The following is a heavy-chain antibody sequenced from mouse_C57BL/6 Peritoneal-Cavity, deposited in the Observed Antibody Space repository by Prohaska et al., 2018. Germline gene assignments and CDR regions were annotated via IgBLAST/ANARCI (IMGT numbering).Heavy chain of an antibody. CDR3: ARDYDWYFDV. Sequence: QVQLKESGPGLVAPSQSLSITCTVSGFSLTRYGVHWVSQHPGKGMEWLVVIWSDGSTTYNSALKSRMSSRKDNSKSQVFLKMNSLQTDDTAMYYGARDYDWYFDVWGTGTTVTVSS. CDR1: GFSLTRYG. V-gene: IGHV2-6*03. D-gene: IGHD2-4*01. CDR2: IWSDGST. J-gene: IGHJ1*03.